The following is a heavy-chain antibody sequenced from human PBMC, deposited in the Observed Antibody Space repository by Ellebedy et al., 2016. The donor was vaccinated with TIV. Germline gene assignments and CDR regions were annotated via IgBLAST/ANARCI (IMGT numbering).Heavy chain of an antibody. CDR3: ARNFPNVDAFDI. CDR2: INPMSGGT. Sequence: ASVKVSXXASGYNFIDFFMYWVRQAPGQGLEWMGWINPMSGGTNYAQKFQGRVTMTRDTSSSTGYMELSSLTSDDTALYYCARNFPNVDAFDIWGQGTMVTVSS. CDR1: GYNFIDFF. V-gene: IGHV1-2*02. J-gene: IGHJ3*02.